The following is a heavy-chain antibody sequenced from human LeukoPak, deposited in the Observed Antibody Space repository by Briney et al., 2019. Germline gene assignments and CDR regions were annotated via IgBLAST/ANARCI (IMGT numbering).Heavy chain of an antibody. D-gene: IGHD5-24*01. Sequence: PGRSLRLSCAASGFTFNSYDLHWVRQAPGKGLEWVANIKQDGSKKSYVDSVKGRFTISRDNAKNSLYLQMNSLRAEDTAIYYCTRVGYIDEGIDYWGQGTLVTVSS. CDR2: IKQDGSKK. V-gene: IGHV3-7*04. CDR3: TRVGYIDEGIDY. CDR1: GFTFNSYD. J-gene: IGHJ4*02.